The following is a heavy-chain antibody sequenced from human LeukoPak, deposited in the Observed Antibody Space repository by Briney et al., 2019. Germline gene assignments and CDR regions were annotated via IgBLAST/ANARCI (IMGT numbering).Heavy chain of an antibody. Sequence: SETLSLTCTVSGCSISSSSYYWGWIRQPPGKGLEWIGSIYYSGSTYYNPSLKSRVTISVDTPKNQFSLKLSSVTAADTAVYYCARLVVAATYYFDYWGQGTLVTVSS. CDR2: IYYSGST. J-gene: IGHJ4*02. D-gene: IGHD2-15*01. V-gene: IGHV4-39*01. CDR1: GCSISSSSYY. CDR3: ARLVVAATYYFDY.